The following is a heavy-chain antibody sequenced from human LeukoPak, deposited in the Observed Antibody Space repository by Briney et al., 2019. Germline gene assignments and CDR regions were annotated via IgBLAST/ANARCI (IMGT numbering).Heavy chain of an antibody. D-gene: IGHD2-2*01. J-gene: IGHJ4*02. CDR1: GGTFSSYA. Sequence: GASVKVSCKASGGTFSSYAIIWVRQAPGQGLEWMGGIIPIFGTANYAQKFQGRVTITTDESTSTAYMELSSLRSEDTAVYYCARVPAANWYYFDYWGQGTLVTVSS. CDR3: ARVPAANWYYFDY. CDR2: IIPIFGTA. V-gene: IGHV1-69*05.